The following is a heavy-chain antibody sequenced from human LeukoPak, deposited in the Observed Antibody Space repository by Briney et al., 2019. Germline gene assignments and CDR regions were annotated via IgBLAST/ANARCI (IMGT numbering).Heavy chain of an antibody. Sequence: KPSETLSLTCTVSGGSISSSSYYWGWIRQPPGKGLEWIGSIYYSGSTYYNPSLKSRVTISVDTSKNQFSLKLSSVTAADTAVYYCARLPYDSRNYYYYGMDVWGQGTTVTVSS. V-gene: IGHV4-39*01. J-gene: IGHJ6*02. CDR2: IYYSGST. CDR3: ARLPYDSRNYYYYGMDV. CDR1: GGSISSSSYY. D-gene: IGHD3-22*01.